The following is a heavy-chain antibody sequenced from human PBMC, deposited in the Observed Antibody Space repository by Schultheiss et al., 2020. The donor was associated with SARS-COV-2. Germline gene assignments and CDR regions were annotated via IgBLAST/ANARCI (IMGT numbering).Heavy chain of an antibody. CDR2: ISYDGSNK. Sequence: GGSLRLSCAASGFTFSSYAMHWVRQAPGKGLEWVAVISYDGSNKYYADSVKGRFTISRDNSKNTLYLQMNSLRAEDTAVYYCARGEYSSGWYSPPNWFDPWGQGTLVTVLL. J-gene: IGHJ5*02. CDR3: ARGEYSSGWYSPPNWFDP. V-gene: IGHV3-30*04. CDR1: GFTFSSYA. D-gene: IGHD6-19*01.